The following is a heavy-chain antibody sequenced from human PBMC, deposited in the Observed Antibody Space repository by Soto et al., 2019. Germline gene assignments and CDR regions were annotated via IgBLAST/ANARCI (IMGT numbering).Heavy chain of an antibody. CDR1: GGTFSSYA. D-gene: IGHD2-21*02. V-gene: IGHV1-69*13. CDR2: IIPIFGTA. CDR3: ATLAYCGGDCYPYYFDN. Sequence: SVKVSCKASGGTFSSYAISWVRQAPGQGLEWMGGIIPIFGTANYAQKFQGRVTITADESTSTAYMELSSLRSEDTAVYYCATLAYCGGDCYPYYFDNRGQGTLVTVSS. J-gene: IGHJ4*02.